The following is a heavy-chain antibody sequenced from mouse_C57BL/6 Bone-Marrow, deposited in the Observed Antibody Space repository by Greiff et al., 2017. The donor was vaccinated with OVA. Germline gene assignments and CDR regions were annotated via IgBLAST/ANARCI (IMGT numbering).Heavy chain of an antibody. J-gene: IGHJ3*01. Sequence: VKLQESGAELVRPGTSVKMSCKASGYTFTNYWIGWAKQRPGHGLEWIGDIYPGGGYTNYNEKFKGKATLTADKSSSTAYMQFSSLTSEDSAIYYCASNYYGSSYGFAYWGQGTLVTVSA. CDR1: GYTFTNYW. V-gene: IGHV1-63*01. CDR2: IYPGGGYT. D-gene: IGHD1-1*01. CDR3: ASNYYGSSYGFAY.